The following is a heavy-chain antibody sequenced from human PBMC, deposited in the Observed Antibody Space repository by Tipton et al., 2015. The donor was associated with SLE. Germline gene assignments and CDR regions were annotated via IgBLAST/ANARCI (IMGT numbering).Heavy chain of an antibody. CDR2: VFYTGNT. CDR1: DGSISSSDYY. D-gene: IGHD5-24*01. V-gene: IGHV4-39*07. Sequence: TLSLTCTVSDGSISSSDYYWGWIRQPPGKGLEWIGSVFYTGNTYYNPSLNSRVTISVDTSRNQFSLRLNSVTAADTALYFCARIDERDGYNIVYWGQGTLVTVSS. J-gene: IGHJ4*02. CDR3: ARIDERDGYNIVY.